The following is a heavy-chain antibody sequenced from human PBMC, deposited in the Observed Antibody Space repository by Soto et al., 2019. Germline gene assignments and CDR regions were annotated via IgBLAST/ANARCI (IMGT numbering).Heavy chain of an antibody. CDR1: GFTFSSYG. D-gene: IGHD2-15*01. Sequence: QVQLVESGGGVVQPGRSLRLSCAASGFTFSSYGMHWVRQAPGKGLEWVGVIWYDGSNKYYADSVKGQFTISRDNSKNTLYLQINSLRAQDTAVYYCTRGGYCSGGSCYPHYSDYWGQGTLVTVSS. J-gene: IGHJ4*02. V-gene: IGHV3-33*01. CDR3: TRGGYCSGGSCYPHYSDY. CDR2: IWYDGSNK.